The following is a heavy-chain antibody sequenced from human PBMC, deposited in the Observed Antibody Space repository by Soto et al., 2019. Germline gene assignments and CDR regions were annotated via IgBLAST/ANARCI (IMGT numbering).Heavy chain of an antibody. CDR3: ARHYYDILTGYLGNLPGYNWFDP. Sequence: GGSLRLSCAASGFTFSSYSMNWVRQAPGKGLEWVSYISSSFITIYYADSVKGRFTISRDNAKNSLYLQMNSLRAADTAVYYCARHYYDILTGYLGNLPGYNWFDPWGQGTLVTVSS. D-gene: IGHD3-9*01. V-gene: IGHV3-48*01. CDR1: GFTFSSYS. CDR2: ISSSFITI. J-gene: IGHJ5*02.